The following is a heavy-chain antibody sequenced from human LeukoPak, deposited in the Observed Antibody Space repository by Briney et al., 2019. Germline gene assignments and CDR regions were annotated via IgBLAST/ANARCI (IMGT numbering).Heavy chain of an antibody. Sequence: SETLSLTCAVYGGSFSGYYWSWIRQPPGKGLEWIGEINHSGSTNYNPSLTSRVTISVDTSKNQFSLKLSSVTAADTAVYYCARSGTTSGAYYWGQGTLVTVSS. V-gene: IGHV4-34*01. D-gene: IGHD1-7*01. CDR2: INHSGST. CDR1: GGSFSGYY. CDR3: ARSGTTSGAYY. J-gene: IGHJ4*02.